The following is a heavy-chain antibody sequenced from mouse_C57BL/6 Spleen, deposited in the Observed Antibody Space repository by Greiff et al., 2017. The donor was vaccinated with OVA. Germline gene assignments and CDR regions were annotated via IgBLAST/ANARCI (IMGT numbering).Heavy chain of an antibody. D-gene: IGHD1-1*01. J-gene: IGHJ3*01. CDR2: IDPSDSYT. CDR3: AREERYGSRGFAY. CDR1: GYTFTSYW. V-gene: IGHV1-69*01. Sequence: QVQLQQPGAELVMPGASVKLSCKASGYTFTSYWMHWVKQRPGQGLEWIGEIDPSDSYTNYNQKFKGKSTLTVDKSSSTAYMQLSSLTSEDSAVYYCAREERYGSRGFAYWGQGTLVTVSA.